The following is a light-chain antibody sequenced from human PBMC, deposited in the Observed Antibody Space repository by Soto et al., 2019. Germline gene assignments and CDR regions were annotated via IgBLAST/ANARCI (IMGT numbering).Light chain of an antibody. J-gene: IGLJ3*02. V-gene: IGLV2-14*01. CDR1: NSDVGGYNY. Sequence: QSVLTQPASVSGSPGQSITISCIGTNSDVGGYNYVSWYQQHPGKAPKLMIYEVSNRPSGVSSRFSGSKSGNTASLTISGLQAEDEADYYCSSYTGRSTWVFGRGTKVTVL. CDR3: SSYTGRSTWV. CDR2: EVS.